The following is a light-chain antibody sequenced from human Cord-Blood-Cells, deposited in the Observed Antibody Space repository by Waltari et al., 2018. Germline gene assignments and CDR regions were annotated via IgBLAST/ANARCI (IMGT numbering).Light chain of an antibody. V-gene: IGLV3-19*01. CDR1: RLRSYY. Sequence: SSELTQDPAVSVALGQTVRITCQGDRLRSYYASWYQQKPGQALVLVIYGKNTRPSGIPDRFSGSSSGNTASLTITGAQAEDEADYYCNSRDSSGNHVVFGGGTKLTVL. CDR3: NSRDSSGNHVV. J-gene: IGLJ2*01. CDR2: GKN.